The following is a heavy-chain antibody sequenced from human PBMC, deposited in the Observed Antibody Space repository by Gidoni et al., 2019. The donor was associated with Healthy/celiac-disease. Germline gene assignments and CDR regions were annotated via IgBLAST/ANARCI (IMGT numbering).Heavy chain of an antibody. CDR1: GGSFSGYY. CDR3: ARGHDFWSGYPYYYYGMDV. D-gene: IGHD3-3*01. J-gene: IGHJ6*02. CDR2: INHSGST. Sequence: QVQLQQWGAGLLKPSETLSLTCAVYGGSFSGYYWSWSRQPPGKGLEWIGEINHSGSTNYNPSLKSRVTISVDTSKNQFSLKLSSVTAADTAVYYCARGHDFWSGYPYYYYGMDVWGQGTTVTVSS. V-gene: IGHV4-34*01.